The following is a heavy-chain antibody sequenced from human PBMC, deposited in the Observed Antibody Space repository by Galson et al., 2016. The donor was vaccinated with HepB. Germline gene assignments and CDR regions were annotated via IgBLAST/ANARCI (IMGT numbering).Heavy chain of an antibody. CDR3: ATVPGWESGIYDH. D-gene: IGHD1-26*01. Sequence: SETLSLTCRVSGDSIGSSSYHWAWIRQPPGKGLEWIGSIYYVWRAYYRSSLKSRLTISLDPAKNHISLNLTSVTAADTAVYYCATVPGWESGIYDHWGQGTLVSVSS. CDR1: GDSIGSSSYH. V-gene: IGHV4-39*02. CDR2: IYYVWRA. J-gene: IGHJ4*02.